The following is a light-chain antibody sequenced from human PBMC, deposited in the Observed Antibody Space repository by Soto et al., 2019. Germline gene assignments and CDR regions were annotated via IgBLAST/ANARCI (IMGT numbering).Light chain of an antibody. J-gene: IGLJ2*01. CDR2: GNS. CDR3: QSYDSSLSGFFFVV. CDR1: SSNIGAGYD. V-gene: IGLV1-40*01. Sequence: QSVLTQPPSVSGAPGQRVTISCTGSSSNIGAGYDVHWYQQLPGTAPKLLIYGNSNRPSGVPDRFSGSKSGTSASLAITGLQAEDEADYYCQSYDSSLSGFFFVVFGGGTKLTVL.